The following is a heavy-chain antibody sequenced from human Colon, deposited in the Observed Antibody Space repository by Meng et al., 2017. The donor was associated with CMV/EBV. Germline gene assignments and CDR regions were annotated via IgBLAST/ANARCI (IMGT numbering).Heavy chain of an antibody. J-gene: IGHJ4*02. CDR3: ASDWTYHYDSAAVDYRRYIDY. D-gene: IGHD3-22*01. CDR1: RGYY. Sequence: RGYYWARIRQAPGKGLEGVGSIYDSGSTDYNPSLKRRVSISIDKSKNQFSLKLNSVTAADTAVYYGASDWTYHYDSAAVDYRRYIDYWGQGTLVTVSS. V-gene: IGHV4-39*07. CDR2: IYDSGST.